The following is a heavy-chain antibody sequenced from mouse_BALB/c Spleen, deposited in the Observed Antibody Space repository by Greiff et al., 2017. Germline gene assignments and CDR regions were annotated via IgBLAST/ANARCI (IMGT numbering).Heavy chain of an antibody. CDR2: ISSGGST. CDR3: AREGFAY. V-gene: IGHV5-6-5*01. J-gene: IGHJ3*01. Sequence: EVQRVESGGGLVKPGGSLKLSCAASGFTFSSYAMSWVRQTPEKRLEWVASISSGGSTYYPDSVKGRFTISRDNARNILYLQMSSLRSEDTAMYYCAREGFAYWGQGTLVTVSA. CDR1: GFTFSSYA.